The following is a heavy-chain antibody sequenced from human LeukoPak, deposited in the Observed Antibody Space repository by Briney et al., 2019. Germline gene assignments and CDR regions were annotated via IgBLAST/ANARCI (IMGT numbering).Heavy chain of an antibody. D-gene: IGHD2-15*01. CDR1: GFTFSNYW. J-gene: IGHJ4*02. Sequence: GGSLRLSCAASGFTFSNYWMHWVHQAPGKGLVWISRIKSDGSRTDYADSVKGRFTISRDNAKNTLYLQMNSLRAEDTAVYYCARELPFDYWGQGTLVTVSS. CDR3: ARELPFDY. CDR2: IKSDGSRT. V-gene: IGHV3-74*01.